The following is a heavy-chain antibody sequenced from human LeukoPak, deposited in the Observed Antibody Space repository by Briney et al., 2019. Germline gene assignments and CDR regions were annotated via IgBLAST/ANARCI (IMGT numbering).Heavy chain of an antibody. D-gene: IGHD1-26*01. CDR3: TRDRGSWTVDW. Sequence: GSLRLSCAVSGFIFSEYYMIWIRQAPGQGLEWIGTIDHSGTTYYNPSLESRLTISRDTSKNHFSLKLNSVTAADTAVYYCTRDRGSWTVDWWGQGTLVTVSS. CDR1: GFIFSEYY. V-gene: IGHV4-38-2*02. J-gene: IGHJ4*02. CDR2: IDHSGTT.